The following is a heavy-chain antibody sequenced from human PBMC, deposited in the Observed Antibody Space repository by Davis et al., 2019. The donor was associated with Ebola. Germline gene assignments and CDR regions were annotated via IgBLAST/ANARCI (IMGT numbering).Heavy chain of an antibody. CDR2: ISARGGST. V-gene: IGHV3-23*01. CDR3: AKDWGYMVRGVMIDD. D-gene: IGHD3-10*01. J-gene: IGHJ4*02. Sequence: GESLKISCAASGFTFSSHAMSWVRQAPGKGLEWVSTISARGGSTYYADSVKGRFTISRDNSKNTLYLQMNSLRAEDTAVYYCAKDWGYMVRGVMIDDWGQGTLVTVSS. CDR1: GFTFSSHA.